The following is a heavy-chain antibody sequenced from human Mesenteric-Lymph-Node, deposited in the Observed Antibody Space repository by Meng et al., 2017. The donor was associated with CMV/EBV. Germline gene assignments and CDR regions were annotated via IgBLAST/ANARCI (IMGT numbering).Heavy chain of an antibody. J-gene: IGHJ4*02. Sequence: GESLKISCAASGFTFSNAWMSWVRQAPGKGLEWVSSISSSSAYLYYADSVRGRFTISRDNAKSSLYLQMNSLRAEDTAVYYCARVDDYGDRYYFDYWGRGTLVTVSS. CDR2: ISSSSAYL. V-gene: IGHV3-21*01. CDR1: GFTFSNAW. CDR3: ARVDDYGDRYYFDY. D-gene: IGHD4-17*01.